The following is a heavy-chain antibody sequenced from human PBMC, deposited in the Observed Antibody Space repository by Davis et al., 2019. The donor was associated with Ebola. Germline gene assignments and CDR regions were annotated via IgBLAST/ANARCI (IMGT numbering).Heavy chain of an antibody. CDR2: IYYSGST. CDR3: ARNFAVITMVQGVISEFDY. Sequence: MPSETLSLTCTVSGGAISSSSYYWGWIRQPPGKGLEWIGNIYYSGSTYYNTSLKSRVTISVDTSKNQFSLKLSSVTAADTAVYYCARNFAVITMVQGVISEFDYWGQGTLVTVSS. J-gene: IGHJ4*02. V-gene: IGHV4-39*01. CDR1: GGAISSSSYY. D-gene: IGHD3-10*01.